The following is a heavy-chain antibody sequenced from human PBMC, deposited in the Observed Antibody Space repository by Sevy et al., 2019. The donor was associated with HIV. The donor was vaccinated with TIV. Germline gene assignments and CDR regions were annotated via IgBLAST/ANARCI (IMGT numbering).Heavy chain of an antibody. V-gene: IGHV3-23*01. CDR3: AKVAYYYDSSGYFDY. J-gene: IGHJ4*02. D-gene: IGHD3-22*01. CDR2: ISGSGGST. CDR1: GFTFSSYA. Sequence: GGSLRLSCAASGFTFSSYAMSWVRQAPGKGLEWVSAISGSGGSTYYADSVKGRFTISRDNSKNTRYLQMNSLRAEDTAVYYCAKVAYYYDSSGYFDYWGQGTLVTVSS.